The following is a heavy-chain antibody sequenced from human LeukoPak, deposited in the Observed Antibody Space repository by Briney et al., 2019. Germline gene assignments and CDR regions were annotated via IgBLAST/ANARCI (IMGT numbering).Heavy chain of an antibody. CDR3: ARESVEMATIPRAFDI. Sequence: SETLSLTCTVSGGSISSYYWSWIRQPPGKGLEWIGYIYYSGSTNYNPSLKSRVTISVDTSKNQFSLKLSSVTAADTAVYYCARESVEMATIPRAFDIWGQGTMVTVSS. CDR1: GGSISSYY. CDR2: IYYSGST. V-gene: IGHV4-59*01. J-gene: IGHJ3*02. D-gene: IGHD5-24*01.